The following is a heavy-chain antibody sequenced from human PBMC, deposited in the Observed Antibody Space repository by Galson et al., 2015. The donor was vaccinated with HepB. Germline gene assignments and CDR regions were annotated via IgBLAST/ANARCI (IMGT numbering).Heavy chain of an antibody. CDR3: AKDLGRIAAAGMARGWFDP. CDR2: ISGSGGST. J-gene: IGHJ5*02. D-gene: IGHD6-13*01. Sequence: SLRLSCAASGFTFSSYAMSWVRQAPGKGLEWVSAISGSGGSTYYADSVKGRFTISRDNSKNTLYLQMNSLRAEDTAVYYCAKDLGRIAAAGMARGWFDPWGQGTLVTVSS. V-gene: IGHV3-23*01. CDR1: GFTFSSYA.